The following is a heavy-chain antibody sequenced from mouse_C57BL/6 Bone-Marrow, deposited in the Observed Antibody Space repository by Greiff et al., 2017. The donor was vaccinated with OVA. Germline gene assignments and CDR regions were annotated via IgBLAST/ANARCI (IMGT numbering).Heavy chain of an antibody. D-gene: IGHD1-1*01. V-gene: IGHV1-18*01. CDR1: GYTFTDYN. CDR2: INPNNGGT. Sequence: VQLQQSGPELVKPGASVKIPCKASGYTFTDYNMDWVKQSHGKSLEWIGDINPNNGGTIYNQKFKGKATLTVDKSSSTAYMELRSLTSEDTAVYYWARPGYYGSSLDWYFDVWGTGTTVTVSS. J-gene: IGHJ1*03. CDR3: ARPGYYGSSLDWYFDV.